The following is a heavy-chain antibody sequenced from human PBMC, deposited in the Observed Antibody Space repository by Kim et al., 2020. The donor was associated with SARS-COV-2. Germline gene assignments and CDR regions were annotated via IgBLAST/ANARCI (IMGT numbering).Heavy chain of an antibody. CDR3: AGWTVVTPSAPYYYYGMDV. CDR1: GGSISSYY. Sequence: SETLSLTCTVSGGSISSYYWSWIRQPPGKGLEWIGYIYYSGSTNYNPSLKSRVTISVDTSKNQFSLKLSSVTAADTAVYYCAGWTVVTPSAPYYYYGMDV. J-gene: IGHJ6*01. CDR2: IYYSGST. D-gene: IGHD2-21*02. V-gene: IGHV4-59*08.